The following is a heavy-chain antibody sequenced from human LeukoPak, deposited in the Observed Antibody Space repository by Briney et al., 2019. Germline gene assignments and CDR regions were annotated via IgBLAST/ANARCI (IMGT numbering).Heavy chain of an antibody. CDR3: AGGSSGYSS. CDR2: IYYSGST. D-gene: IGHD3-22*01. Sequence: SETLSLTCTVSGGSISSHYWSWIRQPPGKGLEWIGYIYYSGSTNYNPSLKSRVTISVDTSKNQFSLKLSSVTAADTAVYYCAGGSSGYSSWGQGTLVTVSS. CDR1: GGSISSHY. V-gene: IGHV4-59*11. J-gene: IGHJ4*02.